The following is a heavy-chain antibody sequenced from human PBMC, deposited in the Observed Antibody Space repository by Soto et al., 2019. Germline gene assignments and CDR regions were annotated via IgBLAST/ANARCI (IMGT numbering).Heavy chain of an antibody. CDR1: GYAFTTYG. V-gene: IGHV1-18*01. CDR2: ISAHNGTT. J-gene: IGHJ4*02. Sequence: QVHLVQSGAEVKKPGASVKVSCKGSGYAFTTYGITWVRQAPGQGLEWMGWISAHNGTTNDAQKLQGRVTVTRDTSTSTAYMELRSLRSDDPAVYYCARGRYGDYWGQGALVTVSS. CDR3: ARGRYGDY. D-gene: IGHD1-1*01.